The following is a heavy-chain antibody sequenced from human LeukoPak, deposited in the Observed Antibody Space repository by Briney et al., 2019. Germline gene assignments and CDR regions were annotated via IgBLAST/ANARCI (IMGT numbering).Heavy chain of an antibody. CDR1: GVSISSSDYY. Sequence: SETLSLTCTVSGVSISSSDYYWGWIRQPPGKGLEWIGSIYYGWSTYYNPSLKSRVTISVDTSMNQFSLKLSFVTTADTAVYYCARALGYCSGGSCTRGYNWFDPWGQGTLVTVPS. CDR3: ARALGYCSGGSCTRGYNWFDP. J-gene: IGHJ5*02. D-gene: IGHD2-15*01. CDR2: IYYGWST. V-gene: IGHV4-39*01.